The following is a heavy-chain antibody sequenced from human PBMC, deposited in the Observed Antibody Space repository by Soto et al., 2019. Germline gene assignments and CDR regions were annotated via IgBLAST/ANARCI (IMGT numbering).Heavy chain of an antibody. Sequence: TGGSLRLSCVASGFTFSTYWMNWVRQAPGMGLEWVANINPDGSVGMYVDSVKGRFTISRDNAKNSLYLQMNSLRTDDTAVYFCAGWGGHDYNYWGQGILVTVSS. D-gene: IGHD3-16*01. CDR1: GFTFSTYW. J-gene: IGHJ4*02. V-gene: IGHV3-7*03. CDR2: INPDGSVG. CDR3: AGWGGHDYNY.